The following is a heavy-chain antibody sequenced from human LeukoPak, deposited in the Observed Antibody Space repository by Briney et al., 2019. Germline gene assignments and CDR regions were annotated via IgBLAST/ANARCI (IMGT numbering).Heavy chain of an antibody. J-gene: IGHJ4*02. V-gene: IGHV3-21*01. D-gene: IGHD6-13*01. CDR1: GFTFSSYA. CDR3: ARDRASSTFDY. CDR2: ISSSSSYI. Sequence: PGRSLRLSCAASGFTFSSYAMHWVRQAPGKGLEWVSSISSSSSYIYYADSVKGRFTISRDNAKNSLYLQMNSLRAEDTAVYYCARDRASSTFDYWGQGTLVTVSS.